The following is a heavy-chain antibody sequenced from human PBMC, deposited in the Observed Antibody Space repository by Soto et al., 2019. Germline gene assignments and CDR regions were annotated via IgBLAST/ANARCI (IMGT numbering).Heavy chain of an antibody. CDR3: AKKITVYAVDPADY. V-gene: IGHV3-23*01. J-gene: IGHJ4*02. Sequence: GGSLRLSCTASGFTFSNYGMSWVRQAPGKGLEWVSVMSANGDAAYYADSVKGRFTISRDNSKNTLYLQMNSPRAEDTAVYFCAKKITVYAVDPADYWGQGTQVTVSS. D-gene: IGHD3-3*01. CDR1: GFTFSNYG. CDR2: MSANGDAA.